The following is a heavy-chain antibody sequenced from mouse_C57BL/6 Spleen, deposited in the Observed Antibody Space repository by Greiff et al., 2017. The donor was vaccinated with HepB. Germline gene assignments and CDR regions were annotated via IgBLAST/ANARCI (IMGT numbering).Heavy chain of an antibody. V-gene: IGHV5-16*02. Sequence: EVQGVESEAGLVQPGSSMKLSCTASGFTFSDYYMAWVRQVPEKGLEWVANINYDGSHTYYLDTLKSRFIISRDNAKNILYLQMSSLKSEDTAMYYCTRGPYYYGSSYGFDYWGQGTTLTVSS. CDR2: INYDGSHT. CDR1: GFTFSDYY. J-gene: IGHJ2*01. D-gene: IGHD1-1*01. CDR3: TRGPYYYGSSYGFDY.